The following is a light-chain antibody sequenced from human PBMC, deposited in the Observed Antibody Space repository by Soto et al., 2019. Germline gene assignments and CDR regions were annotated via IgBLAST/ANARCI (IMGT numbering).Light chain of an antibody. CDR2: DAS. V-gene: IGKV1-5*01. CDR3: QHYETYAMYT. Sequence: DIQITHSPSSLSTCVRDRVSITSGASRDIRNWLAWYPQKPGKAPKLLIYDASRLESGVPSRFSGSGSGTEFTLSISSLQPDDFATYYCQHYETYAMYTFGQGTK. CDR1: RDIRNW. J-gene: IGKJ2*01.